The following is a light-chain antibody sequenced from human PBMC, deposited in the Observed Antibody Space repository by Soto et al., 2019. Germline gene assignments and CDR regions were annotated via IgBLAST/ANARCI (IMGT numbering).Light chain of an antibody. Sequence: EIVLTQSPATLSLSPRESATLSCRASQSVRSSLAWYQQKPGQAPRLLIYDASNRATGIPARFSGSGSGTDFTLTISSLEPEDFAVYYCQQRSDWPPAISFGQGTRLEIK. J-gene: IGKJ5*01. V-gene: IGKV3-11*01. CDR3: QQRSDWPPAIS. CDR1: QSVRSS. CDR2: DAS.